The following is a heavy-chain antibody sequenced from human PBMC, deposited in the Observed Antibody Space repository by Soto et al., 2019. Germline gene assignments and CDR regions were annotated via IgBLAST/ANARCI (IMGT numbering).Heavy chain of an antibody. V-gene: IGHV4-59*01. CDR3: ARGPYCSSTSCYAWWFDP. CDR2: IYYSGST. D-gene: IGHD2-2*01. Sequence: QVQLQESGPGLVKPSETLSLTCTVSGGSISSYYWSWIRQPPGKGLEWIGYIYYSGSTNYNPSLKSRVTISVDTSKNQFSLKLSSVTAADTAVYYCARGPYCSSTSCYAWWFDPWGQGTLVTVSS. CDR1: GGSISSYY. J-gene: IGHJ5*02.